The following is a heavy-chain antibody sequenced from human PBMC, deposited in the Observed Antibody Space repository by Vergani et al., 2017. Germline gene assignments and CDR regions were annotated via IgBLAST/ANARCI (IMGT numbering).Heavy chain of an antibody. J-gene: IGHJ4*03. D-gene: IGHD5-12*01. CDR3: TKCSRGYTGYCFDY. Sequence: EVQLLDSGGGLVQPGGSLRLSCEASGFSFPGYAMSWVRQAPGKGLEWVSRVSVNSATLCYADSVKDRFIISRDNSKNTLHLQLNSLRADDTAVYYYTKCSRGYTGYCFDYWGQGTLATVSS. CDR1: GFSFPGYA. CDR2: VSVNSATL. V-gene: IGHV3-23*01.